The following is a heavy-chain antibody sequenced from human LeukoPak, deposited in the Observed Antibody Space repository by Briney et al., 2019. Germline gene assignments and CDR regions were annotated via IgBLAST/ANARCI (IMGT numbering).Heavy chain of an antibody. CDR1: GDSINSLDL. V-gene: IGHV4-59*11. CDR3: ARDTRSYDTSGYYYFDY. D-gene: IGHD3-22*01. CDR2: IYSDGTT. Sequence: SETLSLTCTVSGDSINSLDLWSWVRQPPGKGLEWIGYIYSDGTTSYSPSLRSRVTISIDTSRNQFSLKLSSVTAADAAVYYCARDTRSYDTSGYYYFDYWGQGALVTVSS. J-gene: IGHJ4*02.